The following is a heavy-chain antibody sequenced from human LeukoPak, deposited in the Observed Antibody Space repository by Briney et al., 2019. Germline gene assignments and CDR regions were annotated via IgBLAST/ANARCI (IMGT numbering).Heavy chain of an antibody. Sequence: GGSLRLSCAASGFTFSSYGMHWGRQAPGKGLEWVAVIWYDGSNKYYADSVKGRFTISRDNSKNTLYLQMNSLRAEDTAVYYCAKSRGFPRNYYFYGMDVWGQGTTVTVSS. J-gene: IGHJ6*02. CDR1: GFTFSSYG. V-gene: IGHV3-33*06. D-gene: IGHD3-10*01. CDR2: IWYDGSNK. CDR3: AKSRGFPRNYYFYGMDV.